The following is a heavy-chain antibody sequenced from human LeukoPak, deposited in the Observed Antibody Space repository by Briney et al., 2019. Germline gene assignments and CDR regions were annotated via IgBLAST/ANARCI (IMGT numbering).Heavy chain of an antibody. D-gene: IGHD2-2*01. Sequence: SVXXSCKRSGGTFSSYTISWVRQAPGQGIEWMGRIIPILGIANYAQKLQGRVTITADKSTRTAYMEVSSLRSEDTAVYYCARDLPPGIPAYYWGQGTLVTVSS. CDR3: ARDLPPGIPAYY. CDR2: IIPILGIA. CDR1: GGTFSSYT. V-gene: IGHV1-69*04. J-gene: IGHJ4*02.